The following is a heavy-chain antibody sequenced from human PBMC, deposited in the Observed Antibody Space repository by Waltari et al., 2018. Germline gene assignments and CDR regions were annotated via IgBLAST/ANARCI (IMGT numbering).Heavy chain of an antibody. J-gene: IGHJ4*02. Sequence: EVQLVESGGGLVQPGGSLRLSCAASGFTFSSYEMNWVRQAPGKGLEWVSYISSSGSTIYYADSVKGRFTISRDNSKNTLYLQMNSLRAEDTAVYYCAKDLEYSGYTGGDYWGQGTLVTVSS. CDR2: ISSSGSTI. V-gene: IGHV3-48*03. D-gene: IGHD5-12*01. CDR1: GFTFSSYE. CDR3: AKDLEYSGYTGGDY.